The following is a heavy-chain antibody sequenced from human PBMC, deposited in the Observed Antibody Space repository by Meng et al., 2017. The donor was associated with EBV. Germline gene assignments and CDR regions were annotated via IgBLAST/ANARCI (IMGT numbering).Heavy chain of an antibody. CDR3: ARDFCGGDCYLFDY. J-gene: IGHJ4*02. V-gene: IGHV1-46*01. CDR2: IKPSGGST. CDR1: GYTFTSYY. Sequence: QVQWVESGAEGQKPGASVKVSCKASGYTFTSYYMHGVRQAPGQGREWMGIIKPSGGSTSYAQKFQGRVTMTRDTSTSTVYMELSSLRSEDTAVYYCARDFCGGDCYLFDYWGQGTLVTVSS. D-gene: IGHD2-21*01.